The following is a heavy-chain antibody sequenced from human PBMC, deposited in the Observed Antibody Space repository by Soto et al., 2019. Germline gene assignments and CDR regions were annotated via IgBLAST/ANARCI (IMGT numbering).Heavy chain of an antibody. V-gene: IGHV3-66*01. CDR3: AKGLAARVDAFEI. J-gene: IGHJ3*02. D-gene: IGHD6-6*01. CDR1: GFTVSSNY. Sequence: GGSLRLSCAASGFTVSSNYMSWVRQTPGKGLEWVSIIYSGGTTHYADSVKGRFSISRDNSKNTLYLQMNSLRSEDTGVYYCAKGLAARVDAFEIWGQGTMVTVSS. CDR2: IYSGGTT.